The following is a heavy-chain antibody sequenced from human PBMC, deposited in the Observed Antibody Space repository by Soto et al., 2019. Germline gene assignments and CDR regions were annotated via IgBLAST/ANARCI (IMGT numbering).Heavy chain of an antibody. CDR2: INHNSGGT. CDR3: ARDGAAAGTGNYYYYGMDV. V-gene: IGHV1-2*02. Sequence: GASVKVSCKASGYTFTGYYMHWVRQAPGQGLEWMGWINHNSGGTNYAQKFQGRVTMTRDTSISTAYMGLSRLRSDDTAVYYCARDGAAAGTGNYYYYGMDVWGQGTTVTVSS. J-gene: IGHJ6*02. D-gene: IGHD6-13*01. CDR1: GYTFTGYY.